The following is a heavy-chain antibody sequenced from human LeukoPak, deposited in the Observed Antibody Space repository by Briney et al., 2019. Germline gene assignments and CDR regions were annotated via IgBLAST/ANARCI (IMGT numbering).Heavy chain of an antibody. J-gene: IGHJ6*03. D-gene: IGHD3-10*02. V-gene: IGHV4-34*01. Sequence: SETLSLTCTVSGGSISGYYWSWIRQPPGKGLEWIGEINHSGSTNYNPSLKSRVTISVDTSKNQFSLKLSSVTAADTAVYYCARDVRFYMDVWGKGTTVTVSS. CDR1: GGSISGYY. CDR3: ARDVRFYMDV. CDR2: INHSGST.